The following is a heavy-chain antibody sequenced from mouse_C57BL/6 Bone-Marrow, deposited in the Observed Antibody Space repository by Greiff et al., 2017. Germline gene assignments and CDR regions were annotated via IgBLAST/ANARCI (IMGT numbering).Heavy chain of an antibody. V-gene: IGHV1-81*01. CDR3: YYYGSSYLFDY. Sequence: VQLQQFGAELARPGASVKLSCKASGYTFTSYGISWVKQRTGQGLEWIGEMYPRSGNTYYIEKFKGKATLTADKSSSTAYMELRSLTSEDSAVYFCYYYGSSYLFDYWGQGTTLTVSS. D-gene: IGHD1-1*01. CDR1: GYTFTSYG. J-gene: IGHJ2*01. CDR2: MYPRSGNT.